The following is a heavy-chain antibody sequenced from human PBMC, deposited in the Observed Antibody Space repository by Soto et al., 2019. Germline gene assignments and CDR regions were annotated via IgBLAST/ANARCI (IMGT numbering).Heavy chain of an antibody. J-gene: IGHJ4*02. V-gene: IGHV4-39*01. D-gene: IGHD2-2*01. Sequence: QLQLQESGPGLVKPSETLSLTCTVSGGFISSSSYYWGWIRQPPGKGLEWIGSIYYSGNTYYNPSLKSRGTISRDTSKNQFSLKLSSVTAAETAMYYCARQAGVKYLLLRGSSFDYWGQGTLLTVSS. CDR3: ARQAGVKYLLLRGSSFDY. CDR2: IYYSGNT. CDR1: GGFISSSSYY.